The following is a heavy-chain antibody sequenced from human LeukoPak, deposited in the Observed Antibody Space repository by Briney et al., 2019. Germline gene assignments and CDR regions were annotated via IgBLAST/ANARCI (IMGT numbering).Heavy chain of an antibody. CDR1: GGSISSYY. CDR2: IYYSGST. D-gene: IGHD1-26*01. J-gene: IGHJ4*02. CDR3: ARAKLLRFDY. V-gene: IGHV4-59*01. Sequence: SETLSLTCTVSGGSISSYYWSWIRQPPGKGLEWIGYIYYSGSTNYNPSLKSRVTISVDTSKNQFSLKLSSVTAADTAVYYCARAKLLRFDYWGQGTLVTVS.